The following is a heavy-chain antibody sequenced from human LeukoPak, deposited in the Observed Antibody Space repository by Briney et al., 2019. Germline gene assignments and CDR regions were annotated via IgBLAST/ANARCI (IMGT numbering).Heavy chain of an antibody. D-gene: IGHD3-10*01. Sequence: GGSLRLSCAASGFTFDDYAMHWVRHAPGKGLEWVSGISWNSGSIGYADSVKGRFTISRDNAKNSLYLQMNSLRAEDTAVYYCAREGNYYGSGSYGYFDYWGQGTLVTVSS. CDR2: ISWNSGSI. CDR3: AREGNYYGSGSYGYFDY. CDR1: GFTFDDYA. V-gene: IGHV3-9*01. J-gene: IGHJ4*02.